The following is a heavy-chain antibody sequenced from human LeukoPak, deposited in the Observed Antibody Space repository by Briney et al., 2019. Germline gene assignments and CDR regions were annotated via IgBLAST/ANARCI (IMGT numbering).Heavy chain of an antibody. CDR3: ARRRSGWDHGRAGYYFDY. D-gene: IGHD3-10*01. Sequence: PSETLSLTCTVSGGSISSYHWSWIRQPPGKGLEWIGYIYYSGSTNYNPSLKSRVTISVDTSKNQFSLKLSSVTAADTAVYYCARRRSGWDHGRAGYYFDYWGQGTLVTVSS. V-gene: IGHV4-59*12. J-gene: IGHJ4*02. CDR1: GGSISSYH. CDR2: IYYSGST.